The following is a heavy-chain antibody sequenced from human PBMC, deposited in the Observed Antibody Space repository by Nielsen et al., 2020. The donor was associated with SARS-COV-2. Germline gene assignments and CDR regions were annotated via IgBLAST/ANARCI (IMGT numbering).Heavy chain of an antibody. D-gene: IGHD2-21*02. V-gene: IGHV1-2*06. CDR3: ARDGAPSPVVVTATYYHYYGMDV. CDR2: INPNSGGT. CDR1: GYTFTGYY. Sequence: ASAKVSCKASGYTFTGYYMHWVRQAPGQGLEWMGRINPNSGGTNYAQKFQGRVTMTRDTSISTAYMELSRLRSDDTAVYYCARDGAPSPVVVTATYYHYYGMDVWGQGTTVTVSS. J-gene: IGHJ6*02.